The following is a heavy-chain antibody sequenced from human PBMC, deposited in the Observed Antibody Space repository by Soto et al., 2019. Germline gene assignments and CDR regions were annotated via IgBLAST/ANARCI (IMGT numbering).Heavy chain of an antibody. CDR3: ARESKSVVVTAMVDWYFDL. CDR1: GGTFSSYA. V-gene: IGHV1-69*12. J-gene: IGHJ2*01. CDR2: IIPIFGTA. D-gene: IGHD2-21*02. Sequence: QVQLVQSGAEVKKPGSSVKVSCKASGGTFSSYAISWVRQAPGQGLEWMGGIIPIFGTANYAQKFQGRVTITADESTSTAYMELSSLRSEDTAVYYCARESKSVVVTAMVDWYFDLWGRGTLVTVSS.